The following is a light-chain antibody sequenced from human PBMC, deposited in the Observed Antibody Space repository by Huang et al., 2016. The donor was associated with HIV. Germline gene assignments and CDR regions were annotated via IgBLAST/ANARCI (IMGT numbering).Light chain of an antibody. CDR2: GAS. J-gene: IGKJ4*01. CDR3: QQYDLLPLT. V-gene: IGKV3-20*01. Sequence: EIVLTQSPVTLSLSPGERAPLSCRASQSLRSTYLAWYRQKPGQSPRLLIYGASSRATDIPDRFSGSGSGTDFTLTISSLEPEDFAVYYCQQYDLLPLTFGGGTKVDIK. CDR1: QSLRSTY.